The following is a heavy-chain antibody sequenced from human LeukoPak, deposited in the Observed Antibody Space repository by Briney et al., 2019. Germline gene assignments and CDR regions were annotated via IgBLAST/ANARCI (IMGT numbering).Heavy chain of an antibody. CDR1: GFTFSSYS. V-gene: IGHV3-48*04. Sequence: RAGGSLRLSCVASGFTFSSYSMNWVRQAPGKGLEWVSYITSSSSTIYYADSVKGRFTISRDDAKNSLYLQMSSLRAEDTAVYYCARGKRNYDFLPGIDYWGQGILVTVSS. J-gene: IGHJ4*02. CDR2: ITSSSSTI. CDR3: ARGKRNYDFLPGIDY. D-gene: IGHD3-9*01.